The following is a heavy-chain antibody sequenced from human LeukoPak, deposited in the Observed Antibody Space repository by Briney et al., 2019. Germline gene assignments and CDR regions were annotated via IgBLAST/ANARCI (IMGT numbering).Heavy chain of an antibody. CDR1: GFTFSSYG. V-gene: IGHV3-23*01. CDR3: ARGGSYLSAFGI. D-gene: IGHD1-26*01. CDR2: ISGSDGST. Sequence: GGSLRLSCAASGFTFSSYGMSWVRQAPGKGLEWVSTISGSDGSTYYADSVKGRFTVSRDNSKNTLYLQMNSLRAEDTAVYYCARGGSYLSAFGIWGQGTMVTVSS. J-gene: IGHJ3*02.